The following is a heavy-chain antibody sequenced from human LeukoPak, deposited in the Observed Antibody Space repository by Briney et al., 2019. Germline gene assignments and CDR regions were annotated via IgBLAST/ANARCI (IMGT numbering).Heavy chain of an antibody. CDR2: IYYSGST. J-gene: IGHJ1*01. D-gene: IGHD3-22*01. CDR3: ARLKYHYDSSGYRAEYFQH. Sequence: SETLSLTCTVSGGSISSTSYYWSWIRQPPGKGLEWIGYIYYSGSTNYNPSLKSRVTISVYTSKNQFSLKLSSVTAADTAVYYCARLKYHYDSSGYRAEYFQHWGQGTLVTVSS. V-gene: IGHV4-61*01. CDR1: GGSISSTSYY.